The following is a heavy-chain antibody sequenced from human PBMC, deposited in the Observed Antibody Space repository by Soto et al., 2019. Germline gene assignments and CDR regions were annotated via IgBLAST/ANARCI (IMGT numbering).Heavy chain of an antibody. CDR3: ARNFLTTVSFYYYPMDV. Sequence: QPGGSLRLSCAASGFTFNNYAINWVRQAPGKGLEWVSGISRSGGTTFYADSVKGRFTISRDNSKNTLFLQVNSLRAEDTAVYYCARNFLTTVSFYYYPMDVWGQGTTVTVSS. CDR2: ISRSGGTT. J-gene: IGHJ6*02. V-gene: IGHV3-23*01. CDR1: GFTFNNYA. D-gene: IGHD4-4*01.